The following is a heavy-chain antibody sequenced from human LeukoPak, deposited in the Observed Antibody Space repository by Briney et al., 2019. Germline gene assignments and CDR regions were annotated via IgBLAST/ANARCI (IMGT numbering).Heavy chain of an antibody. CDR3: ARRLLGQWLEMAYFDY. CDR1: GGSISSGGYY. V-gene: IGHV4-31*03. J-gene: IGHJ4*02. CDR2: IYYSGST. Sequence: PSQTLSLTCTVSGGSISSGGYYWSWIRQHPGKGLEWIGYIYYSGSTYYNPSLKSRVTISVDTSKNQFSLKLSSVTAADTAVYYCARRLLGQWLEMAYFDYWGQGTLVTVPS. D-gene: IGHD6-19*01.